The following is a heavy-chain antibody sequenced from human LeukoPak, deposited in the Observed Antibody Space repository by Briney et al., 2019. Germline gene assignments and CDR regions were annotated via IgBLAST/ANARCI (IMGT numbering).Heavy chain of an antibody. Sequence: SETLSLTCTVSGGSISSSSYYWGWIRQPPGKGLEWIGSIYYSGNTYYNPSLKSRVTISVDTPKNQFSLKLKSVTAADTAVYYCARGSQVDDFWSGYRAPLDYWGQGTLVTVSS. D-gene: IGHD3-3*01. CDR3: ARGSQVDDFWSGYRAPLDY. CDR1: GGSISSSSYY. CDR2: IYYSGNT. J-gene: IGHJ4*02. V-gene: IGHV4-39*07.